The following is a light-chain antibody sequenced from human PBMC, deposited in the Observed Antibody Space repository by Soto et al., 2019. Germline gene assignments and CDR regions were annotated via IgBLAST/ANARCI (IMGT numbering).Light chain of an antibody. J-gene: IGKJ4*01. Sequence: EIVMTQSPATLSVSPGERVTLSCRASQNVNSNLVWYQQKPGQAPSLLIYGASTRATGIPARFSGSGSGTEFTLTISSLQSEDFVVYYCQQHINWPLTFGGGTKVEIK. V-gene: IGKV3-15*01. CDR2: GAS. CDR1: QNVNSN. CDR3: QQHINWPLT.